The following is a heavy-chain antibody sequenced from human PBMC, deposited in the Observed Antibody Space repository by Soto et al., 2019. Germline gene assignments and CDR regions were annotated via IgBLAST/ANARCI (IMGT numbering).Heavy chain of an antibody. CDR1: GGSSSSYY. CDR3: ARDQGIAVAVFDY. D-gene: IGHD6-19*01. J-gene: IGHJ4*02. V-gene: IGHV4-59*01. CDR2: IYYSGST. Sequence: SETLSLTCTVSGGSSSSYYWSWIRQPPGKGLEWIGYIYYSGSTNYNPSLKSRVTISVDTSKNQISLKLSSVTAADTALYYCARDQGIAVAVFDYWGQGTLVTVSS.